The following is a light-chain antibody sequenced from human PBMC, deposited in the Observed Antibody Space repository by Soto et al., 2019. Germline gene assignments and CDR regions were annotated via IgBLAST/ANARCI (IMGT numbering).Light chain of an antibody. V-gene: IGKV3D-15*01. CDR2: DAS. J-gene: IGKJ1*01. Sequence: EIVMTQSPDTLSVSPGERATLSCRASQSVSSNLAWYQQIPGQAPRLLIHDASSRATGIPDRFSGSGSGTEFTLTIGSLQSEDFAVYYCQQYNNWPPWTFGQGTKVEIK. CDR3: QQYNNWPPWT. CDR1: QSVSSN.